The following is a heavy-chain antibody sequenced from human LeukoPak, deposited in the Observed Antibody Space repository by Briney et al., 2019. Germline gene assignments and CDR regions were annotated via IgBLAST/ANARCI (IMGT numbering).Heavy chain of an antibody. CDR3: ARAPGYGVIVVVPAAEDDAFDI. V-gene: IGHV3-11*01. CDR1: GFTFSDYY. J-gene: IGHJ3*02. Sequence: GGSLRLSCAASGFTFSDYYMSWIRQAPGKGLEWVSYISSSGGTIYYADSVKGRFTISRDNAKNSLYLQMNSLRAEDTAVYYCARAPGYGVIVVVPAAEDDAFDIWGQGTMVTVSS. D-gene: IGHD2-2*01. CDR2: ISSSGGTI.